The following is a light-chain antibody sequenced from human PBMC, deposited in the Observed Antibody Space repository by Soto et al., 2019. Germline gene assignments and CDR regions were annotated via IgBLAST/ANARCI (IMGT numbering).Light chain of an antibody. V-gene: IGLV4-60*03. CDR2: LEGSGSY. Sequence: QPVLTQPSSASASLGSSVKLTCTLSSGHHSNTIAWHQQQPGKAPRYLMRLEGSGSYNKGSGIPDRFSGSSSGAARFLTISXLQSDDEADYYCETWDSDTQMFGGGTQLTVL. CDR1: SGHHSNT. J-gene: IGLJ3*02. CDR3: ETWDSDTQM.